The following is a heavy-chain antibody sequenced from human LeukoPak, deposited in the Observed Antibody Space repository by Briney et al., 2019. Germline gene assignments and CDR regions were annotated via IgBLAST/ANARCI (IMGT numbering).Heavy chain of an antibody. CDR3: AKGRPTYYYDSSGYGFDY. CDR2: ISGSGGST. CDR1: GFTFSSYA. D-gene: IGHD3-22*01. J-gene: IGHJ4*02. V-gene: IGHV3-23*01. Sequence: PGGSLRLSXAASGFTFSSYAMSWVRQAPGKGLEWVSAISGSGGSTYYADSVKGRFTVSRDNSKNTLYLQMNSLRAEDTAVYYCAKGRPTYYYDSSGYGFDYWGQGTLVTVSS.